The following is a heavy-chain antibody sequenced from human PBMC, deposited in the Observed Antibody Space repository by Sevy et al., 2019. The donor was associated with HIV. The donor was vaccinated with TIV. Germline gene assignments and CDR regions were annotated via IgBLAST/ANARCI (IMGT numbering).Heavy chain of an antibody. CDR3: ARDSARVIVPTAGFDS. CDR1: GFNVRSFS. J-gene: IGHJ5*01. CDR2: ILYNVRTE. Sequence: GGSLRLSCSASGFNVRSFSMHWVRQAPGKGLEWVAAILYNVRTEEYADSVRSRFTISRDNSKNTVNLEMNSLRVEETALYFCARDSARVIVPTAGFDSWGQGVLVTVSS. D-gene: IGHD2-21*01. V-gene: IGHV3-33*01.